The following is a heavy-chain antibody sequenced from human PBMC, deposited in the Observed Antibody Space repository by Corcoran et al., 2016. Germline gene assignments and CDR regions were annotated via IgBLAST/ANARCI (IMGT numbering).Heavy chain of an antibody. V-gene: IGHV4-39*01. CDR1: GGSISSSSYY. CDR3: ARHGGLLFWYFDY. Sequence: QLQLQESGPGLVKPSETLSLTCTVSGGSISSSSYYWGWIRQPPGKGLEWIGSIYYSGSHSYNPSLKSRVTISVDTSKNQFSLKLSSVTAADTAVYYCARHGGLLFWYFDYWGQGTLVTVSS. CDR2: IYYSGSH. D-gene: IGHD3-16*01. J-gene: IGHJ4*02.